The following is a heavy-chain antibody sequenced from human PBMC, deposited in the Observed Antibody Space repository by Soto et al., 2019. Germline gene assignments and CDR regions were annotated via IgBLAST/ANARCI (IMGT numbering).Heavy chain of an antibody. V-gene: IGHV4-59*08. CDR1: GGSISSYY. CDR2: IYYSGST. D-gene: IGHD1-26*01. Sequence: PSETLSLTCTVSGGSISSYYWSWIRQPPGKGLEWIGYIYYSGSTNYNPSLKSRVTISVDTSKNQFSLKLSSVPAADTAVYYCARAASGIWYYCYMDVWGKGITVTVA. CDR3: ARAASGIWYYCYMDV. J-gene: IGHJ6*03.